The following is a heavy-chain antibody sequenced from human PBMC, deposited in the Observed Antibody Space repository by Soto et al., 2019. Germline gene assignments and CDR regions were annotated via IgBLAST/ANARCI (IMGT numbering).Heavy chain of an antibody. Sequence: PGGSLRLSCAASGFTFSSYWMHWVRQAPGKGLVWVSRINSDGSSTSYADSVKGRFTISRDNAKNTLYLQMNSLRAEDTAVYYCAREGGYDSRGYYIWGQGTLVTVSS. CDR1: GFTFSSYW. CDR2: INSDGSST. V-gene: IGHV3-74*01. CDR3: AREGGYDSRGYYI. D-gene: IGHD3-22*01. J-gene: IGHJ4*02.